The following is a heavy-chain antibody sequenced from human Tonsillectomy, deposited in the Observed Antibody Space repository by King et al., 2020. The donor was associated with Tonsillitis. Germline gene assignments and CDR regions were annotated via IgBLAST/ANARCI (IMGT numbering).Heavy chain of an antibody. D-gene: IGHD3-3*01. J-gene: IGHJ3*02. V-gene: IGHV3-23*04. CDR2: ISGSDGST. CDR3: GKGYDFWSGYYAFDM. CDR1: GFTFSSYA. Sequence: VQLVESGGGLVQPGGSLRLSCAASGFTFSSYAMGWVRQAPGKGLEWVSAISGSDGSTYYADSVKGRFTISRDNSKNTLYLQMNSLRVEDTAVYYCGKGYDFWSGYYAFDMWGQGTMVTVSS.